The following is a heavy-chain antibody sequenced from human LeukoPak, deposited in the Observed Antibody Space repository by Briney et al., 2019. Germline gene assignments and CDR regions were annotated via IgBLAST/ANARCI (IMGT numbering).Heavy chain of an antibody. CDR3: AILVYCSSTSCYYP. Sequence: ASVKVSCKASGYTFTSYYMHWVRQAPGQGLEWMGIINPSGGSTSYAQKFQGRVTMNSDKSTSTVYMEVSSMRSEATARNHCAILVYCSSTSCYYPWGQGTLVSVSS. V-gene: IGHV1-46*03. CDR1: GYTFTSYY. J-gene: IGHJ5*02. CDR2: INPSGGST. D-gene: IGHD2-2*01.